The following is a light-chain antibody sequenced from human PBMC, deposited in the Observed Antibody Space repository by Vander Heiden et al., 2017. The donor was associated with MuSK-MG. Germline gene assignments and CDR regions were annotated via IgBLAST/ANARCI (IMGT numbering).Light chain of an antibody. V-gene: IGKV1-17*01. Sequence: DIQMTQSPSSLSASVGDRVTITCRASQAIRNELGWYQQKPGKDPKRLIYLASTLQSGVPSRFSGRGSGTEFTLTISSLQPEDFATYYCRQVKSSPFTFGGGTKVEIK. CDR1: QAIRNE. J-gene: IGKJ4*01. CDR3: RQVKSSPFT. CDR2: LAS.